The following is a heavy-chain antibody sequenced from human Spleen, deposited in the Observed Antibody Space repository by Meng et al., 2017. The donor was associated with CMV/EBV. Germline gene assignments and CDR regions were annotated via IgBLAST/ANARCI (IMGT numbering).Heavy chain of an antibody. CDR2: IKSKTDGGTT. V-gene: IGHV3-15*01. D-gene: IGHD2-21*01. J-gene: IGHJ3*02. Sequence: GESLKISCAASGFTFSNAWMSWVRQAPGKGLEWVGRIKSKTDGGTTDYAAPVKGRFTISRGDSKNTLYLQMNSLKTEDTAVYYCTTDRLRVVVIPFDIWGQGTMVTVSS. CDR1: GFTFSNAW. CDR3: TTDRLRVVVIPFDI.